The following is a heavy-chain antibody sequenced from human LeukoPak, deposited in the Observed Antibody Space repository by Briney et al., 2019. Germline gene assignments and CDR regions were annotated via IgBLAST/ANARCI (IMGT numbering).Heavy chain of an antibody. V-gene: IGHV3-23*01. CDR1: GFSFSNYA. J-gene: IGHJ4*02. Sequence: GGSLRLSCAASGFSFSNYAMSWVRQAPGKGLEWVSSISGSGGSTHYADSVKGRFTISRDKTKNTLYLQMNSLRAEDTAVYYCARSSYYDASGYYREYYFDYWGQGTLVTVSS. D-gene: IGHD3-22*01. CDR2: ISGSGGST. CDR3: ARSSYYDASGYYREYYFDY.